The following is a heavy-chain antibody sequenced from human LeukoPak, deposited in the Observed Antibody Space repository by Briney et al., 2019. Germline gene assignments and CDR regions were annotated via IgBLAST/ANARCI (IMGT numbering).Heavy chain of an antibody. CDR3: AKDMNYYGSGSYPWFDP. CDR2: ISWNSGSI. CDR1: GFTFDDYA. J-gene: IGHJ5*02. D-gene: IGHD3-10*01. Sequence: GGSLRLSCAASGFTFDDYAMHWVRQAPGKGLEWVSGISWNSGSIGYADSVKGRFTISRDNAKNSLYLQMNSLRTEDTALYYCAKDMNYYGSGSYPWFDPWGQGTLVTVSS. V-gene: IGHV3-9*01.